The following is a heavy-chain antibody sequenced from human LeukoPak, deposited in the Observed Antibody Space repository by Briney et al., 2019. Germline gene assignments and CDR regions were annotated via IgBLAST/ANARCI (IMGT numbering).Heavy chain of an antibody. D-gene: IGHD2-15*01. V-gene: IGHV1-2*02. CDR3: ARAAVDVAGYYFDY. Sequence: GASVKVSCKASGYTFTGYYMHWVRQAPGQGLEWMGWINPNSGGTNYAQKFQGRVTMTRDTSISTAYMELSRLRSDDTAVYYCARAAVDVAGYYFDYWGQGTLVTVSS. CDR1: GYTFTGYY. J-gene: IGHJ4*02. CDR2: INPNSGGT.